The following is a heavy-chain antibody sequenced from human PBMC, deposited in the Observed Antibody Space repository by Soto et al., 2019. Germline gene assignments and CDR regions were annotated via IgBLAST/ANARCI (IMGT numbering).Heavy chain of an antibody. CDR2: IYYRGNT. CDR1: GGSISSSY. V-gene: IGHV4-59*01. J-gene: IGHJ4*02. CDR3: GRYAGYVDS. D-gene: IGHD2-2*01. Sequence: QLQESGPGLVKPSETLSLICTVSGGSISSSYWSWIRQPPGRGLEWIGDIYYRGNTNYNPSLESRVTISIDTSRKQFSLKVISVTAADTAVYYCGRYAGYVDSWGQGTLVTVSS.